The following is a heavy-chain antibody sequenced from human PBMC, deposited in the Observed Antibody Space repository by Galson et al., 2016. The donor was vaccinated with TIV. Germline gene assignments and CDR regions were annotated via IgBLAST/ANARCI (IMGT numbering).Heavy chain of an antibody. CDR1: GFIASSYY. CDR3: AGGVLSGSWDKSDWHGMDV. CDR2: IHRDDYT. J-gene: IGHJ6*02. D-gene: IGHD3-3*01. V-gene: IGHV3-53*01. Sequence: SLRLSCAASGFIASSYYINWVRQAPGQGLEWISFIHRDDYTYYVASVKGRFIISSDKSKNTVYLQMTNLRAEDTAVYYRAGGVLSGSWDKSDWHGMDVWGQGTTVTVSS.